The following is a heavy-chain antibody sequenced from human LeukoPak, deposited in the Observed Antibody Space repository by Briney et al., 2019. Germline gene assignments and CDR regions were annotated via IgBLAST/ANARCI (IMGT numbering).Heavy chain of an antibody. Sequence: SETLSLTCTVSGGSISSGGYYWSWIRQHPGKGLEWIGYIYYSGSTYYNPSLKSRVTISVDTSKNQFSLKLSSVTAADTAVYYCARDKSYDSSGYYFDYRGQGTLVTVSS. CDR3: ARDKSYDSSGYYFDY. D-gene: IGHD3-22*01. CDR1: GGSISSGGYY. CDR2: IYYSGST. V-gene: IGHV4-31*03. J-gene: IGHJ4*02.